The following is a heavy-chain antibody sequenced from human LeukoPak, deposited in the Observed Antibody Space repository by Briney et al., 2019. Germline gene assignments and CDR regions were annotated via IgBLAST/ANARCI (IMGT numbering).Heavy chain of an antibody. CDR2: GYYTGST. J-gene: IGHJ3*02. CDR1: GGYIGTYY. CDR3: ARSGALHYGDDVYYI. V-gene: IGHV4-59*01. Sequence: SETLSLTCSVSGGYIGTYYWSWLRQPPGMGLEWIGFGYYTGSTTYSPSFKSRVTISVNTSKNQFSLSLGAMSAADTAVYYCARSGALHYGDDVYYIWGQGTMVSVSS. D-gene: IGHD4-17*01.